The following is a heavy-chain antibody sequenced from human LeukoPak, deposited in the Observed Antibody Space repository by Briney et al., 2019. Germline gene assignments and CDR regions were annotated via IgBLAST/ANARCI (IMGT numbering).Heavy chain of an antibody. V-gene: IGHV1-8*03. J-gene: IGHJ4*02. CDR1: GYTFTSYD. Sequence: GASVKVSCKASGYTFTSYDINWVRQATGQGLEWMGWMNPNSGNTSYAQKFQGRVTITRNTSISTAYMELSSLRSEDTAVYYCARGRRSGSYYEIYYFDYWGQGTLVTVSS. CDR2: MNPNSGNT. CDR3: ARGRRSGSYYEIYYFDY. D-gene: IGHD1-26*01.